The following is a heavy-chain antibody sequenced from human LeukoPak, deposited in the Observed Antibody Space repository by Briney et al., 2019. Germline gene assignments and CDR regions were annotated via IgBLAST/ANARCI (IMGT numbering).Heavy chain of an antibody. CDR1: GYTFTSYG. Sequence: GASVKVSCKASGYTFTSYGISWVRQAPGQGLEWMGWISAYNGNTNYAQKLQGRVTMTTDTSTSTAYMELRSLRSDDTAVYYCARDLQLAWSPGSYWFDPWGQGTLVTVSS. CDR3: ARDLQLAWSPGSYWFDP. CDR2: ISAYNGNT. V-gene: IGHV1-18*01. D-gene: IGHD4-11*01. J-gene: IGHJ5*02.